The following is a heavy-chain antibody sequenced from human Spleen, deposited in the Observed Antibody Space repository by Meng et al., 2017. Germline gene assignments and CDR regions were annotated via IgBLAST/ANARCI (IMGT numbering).Heavy chain of an antibody. CDR3: ARDEDISAAGKLFGDY. Sequence: QVQWGRSGDEVKKPGASVKVSCKASGGTFSSYAISWVRQAPGQGLEWMGRIDPKSGDTHYAQRFQGRVTMTGDTSISTAYMELSGLRSDDTAMYYCARDEDISAAGKLFGDYWGQGTLVTVSS. CDR2: IDPKSGDT. V-gene: IGHV1-2*06. D-gene: IGHD6-13*01. J-gene: IGHJ4*02. CDR1: GGTFSSYA.